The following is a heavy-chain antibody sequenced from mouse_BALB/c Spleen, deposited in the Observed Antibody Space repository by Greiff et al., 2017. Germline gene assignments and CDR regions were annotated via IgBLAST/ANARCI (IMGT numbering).Heavy chain of an antibody. V-gene: IGHV5-9-3*01. J-gene: IGHJ4*01. D-gene: IGHD1-2*01. CDR1: GFTFSSYA. CDR2: ISSGGSYT. CDR3: ERLEVNTAATNYYAMDY. Sequence: EVKVVESGGGFVKPGGSLKLSCAASGFTFSSYAMSWVRQTPEKRLEWVATISSGGSYTYYPDSVTGRYTISRDNAKNTLYLQMSSLRSEDTAMYYGERLEVNTAATNYYAMDYWGQGTSVTVSS.